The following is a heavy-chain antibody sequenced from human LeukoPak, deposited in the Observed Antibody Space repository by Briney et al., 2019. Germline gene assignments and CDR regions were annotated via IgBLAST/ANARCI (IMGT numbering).Heavy chain of an antibody. Sequence: SETLSLTCTVSGGSISSYYWSWIRQPPGKGLEWIGYIYYSGSTNYNPSLKSRVTISVDTSKNQFSLRLSSVTAADTAVYYCARGLLDGYTHPAAFDIWGQGTMVTVSS. CDR1: GGSISSYY. CDR2: IYYSGST. D-gene: IGHD5-24*01. J-gene: IGHJ3*02. CDR3: ARGLLDGYTHPAAFDI. V-gene: IGHV4-59*01.